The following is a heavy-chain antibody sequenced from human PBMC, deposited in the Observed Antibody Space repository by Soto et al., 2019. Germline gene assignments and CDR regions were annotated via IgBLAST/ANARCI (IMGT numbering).Heavy chain of an antibody. V-gene: IGHV4-38-2*01. CDR2: IYHNGRT. Sequence: SETLSLTCAVSGYSISSGYYWGWIRQPPGKGLEWIGTIYHNGRTYYNPSLKSRVTVSLDMSKNQFSLRLTSVTAADTAIYYCARQGGVSGMDVGYFDSWGQGHLVTSSS. D-gene: IGHD3-10*01. CDR1: GYSISSGYY. J-gene: IGHJ4*02. CDR3: ARQGGVSGMDVGYFDS.